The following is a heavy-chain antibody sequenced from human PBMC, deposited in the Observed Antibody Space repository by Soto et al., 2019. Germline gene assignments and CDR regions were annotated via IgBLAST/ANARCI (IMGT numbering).Heavy chain of an antibody. V-gene: IGHV3-30-3*01. CDR2: ISYDGSDK. D-gene: IGHD6-19*01. CDR3: ARSAGYSSGWYLPTLPDYFDQ. CDR1: DLTPSTYA. Sequence: GRSLTLSCAPSDLTPSTYAMDWVRQAPGIGLEWVAVISYDGSDKYYADSVKGRFTISRDNSENTLYLQMNSLRAEDTAIYYCARSAGYSSGWYLPTLPDYFDQWGQGTQVTVSS. J-gene: IGHJ4*02.